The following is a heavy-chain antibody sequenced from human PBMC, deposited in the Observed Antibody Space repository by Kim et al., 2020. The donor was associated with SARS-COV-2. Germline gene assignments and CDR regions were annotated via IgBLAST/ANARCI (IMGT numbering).Heavy chain of an antibody. CDR1: GFTFSNAW. D-gene: IGHD3-10*01. J-gene: IGHJ6*02. CDR2: IKSKTDGGTT. V-gene: IGHV3-15*01. CDR3: TTGLAMVRGVIINPYYYGMDV. Sequence: GGSLRLSCAASGFTFSNAWMSWVRQAPGKGLEWVGRIKSKTDGGTTDYAAPVKGRFTISRDDSKNTLYLQMNSLKTEDTAVYYCTTGLAMVRGVIINPYYYGMDVWGQGTTVTVSS.